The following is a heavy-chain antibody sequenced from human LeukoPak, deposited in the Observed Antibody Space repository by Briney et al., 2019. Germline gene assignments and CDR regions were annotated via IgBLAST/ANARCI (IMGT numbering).Heavy chain of an antibody. CDR1: GGSFSGYY. CDR2: INHSGST. Sequence: SETLSLTCAVYGGSFSGYYWSWIRQPPGKGLEWIGEINHSGSTNYNPSLKSRVTISVDTSKNQFSLKLSSVTAADTAVYYCARGGRGPSLYWGQGTTVTVSS. J-gene: IGHJ6*02. D-gene: IGHD3-10*01. V-gene: IGHV4-34*01. CDR3: ARGGRGPSLY.